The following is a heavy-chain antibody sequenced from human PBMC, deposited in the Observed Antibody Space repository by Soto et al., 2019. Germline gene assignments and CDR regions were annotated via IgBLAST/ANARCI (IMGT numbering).Heavy chain of an antibody. V-gene: IGHV3-53*01. Sequence: EVQLVDSGGGLIQPGGSLRLSCAASGFTVSSTYLTWVRQAPGKGLEWVAILYTGTDTVYADSVKGRFTISRDSSKNTFYLQMNSLRAEDTAMYFCARSRYTRTYSGRFLDYWGQGSLVTVSS. CDR2: LYTGTDT. CDR1: GFTVSSTY. CDR3: ARSRYTRTYSGRFLDY. J-gene: IGHJ4*02. D-gene: IGHD2-15*01.